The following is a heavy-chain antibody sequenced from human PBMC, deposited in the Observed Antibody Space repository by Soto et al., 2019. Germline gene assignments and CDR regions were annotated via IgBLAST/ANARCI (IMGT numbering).Heavy chain of an antibody. CDR3: ARLGPRRVVPADGVYYMDV. D-gene: IGHD2-2*01. J-gene: IGHJ6*03. V-gene: IGHV1-18*01. Sequence: QVQLVQSGAEVKKAGASVKVSCKAPGYTFTSYGITWVRQAPGQGLEWMGWISAYNGNTNYAQVLQVRVTMTTDTYSRTAHMELRSLRSDETAVYYCARLGPRRVVPADGVYYMDVWGKGTTVTVSS. CDR2: ISAYNGNT. CDR1: GYTFTSYG.